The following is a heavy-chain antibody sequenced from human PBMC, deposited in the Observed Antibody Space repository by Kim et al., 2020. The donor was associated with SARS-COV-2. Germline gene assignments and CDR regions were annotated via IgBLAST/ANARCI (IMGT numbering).Heavy chain of an antibody. CDR2: IYYSGST. Sequence: SETLSLTCTVSGGSISSSSYYWGWIRQPPGKGLEWIGSIYYSGSTYYNPSLKSRVTISVDTSKNQFSLKLSSVTAADTAVYYCARVKGSGWPDYFDYWGQGTLVTVSS. CDR1: GGSISSSSYY. J-gene: IGHJ4*02. CDR3: ARVKGSGWPDYFDY. V-gene: IGHV4-39*07. D-gene: IGHD6-19*01.